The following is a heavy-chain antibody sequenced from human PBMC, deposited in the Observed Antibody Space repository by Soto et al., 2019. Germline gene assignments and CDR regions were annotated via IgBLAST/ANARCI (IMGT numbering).Heavy chain of an antibody. D-gene: IGHD6-19*01. V-gene: IGHV3-23*01. CDR2: ISGSGGST. J-gene: IGHJ1*01. Sequence: EVQLLESGGGLVQPGGSLRLSCAASGFTFSSYAMSWVRQAPGKGLEWVSAISGSGGSTYYADSVKGRFTISRDNSKNTLYLQMNSLRAEDTAVYYCAKEIFDPYSSGWYERAEYFQHWGQGTLVTVSS. CDR3: AKEIFDPYSSGWYERAEYFQH. CDR1: GFTFSSYA.